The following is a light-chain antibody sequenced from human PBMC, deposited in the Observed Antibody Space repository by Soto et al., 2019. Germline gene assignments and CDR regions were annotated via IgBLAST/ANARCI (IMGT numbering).Light chain of an antibody. Sequence: QSVLTQPPSASGTPGQRVTISCSGSSSNIGSNYVYWYQQLPGTAPKLLIYSNNQRPSGVPDRFSGSKSGTSASLAITGLQAADEADYYCQSYDSSLSAVLFGGGTQLTVL. CDR3: QSYDSSLSAVL. J-gene: IGLJ3*02. CDR1: SSNIGSNY. CDR2: SNN. V-gene: IGLV1-47*02.